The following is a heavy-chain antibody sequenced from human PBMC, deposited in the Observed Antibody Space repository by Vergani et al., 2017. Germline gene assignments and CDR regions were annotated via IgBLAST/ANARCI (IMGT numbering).Heavy chain of an antibody. J-gene: IGHJ6*03. CDR1: GGSFSGYY. Sequence: QVQLQQWGAGLLKHSETLSLTCAVYGGSFSGYYWSWIRQPPGKGLEWIGEINQSGSTNYNPSLKSRVTISVDTSKNQFSLKLSSVTAADTAVYYCARKEVYYYYYMDVWDKGTTVTVSS. V-gene: IGHV4-34*01. CDR2: INQSGST. CDR3: ARKEVYYYYYMDV.